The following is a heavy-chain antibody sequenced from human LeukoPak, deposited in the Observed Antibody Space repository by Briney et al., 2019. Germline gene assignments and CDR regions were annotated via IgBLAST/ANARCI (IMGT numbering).Heavy chain of an antibody. D-gene: IGHD3-3*01. Sequence: GGSLRLSCAASGFAFSSYAMHWVRQAPGKGLEWVAVISYDGSNKYYADSVKGRFTISRDNSKNTLYLQMNSLRAEDTAVYYCASLFWSGFPENYYYYGMDVWGQGTTVTVSS. CDR2: ISYDGSNK. CDR3: ASLFWSGFPENYYYYGMDV. J-gene: IGHJ6*02. CDR1: GFAFSSYA. V-gene: IGHV3-30-3*01.